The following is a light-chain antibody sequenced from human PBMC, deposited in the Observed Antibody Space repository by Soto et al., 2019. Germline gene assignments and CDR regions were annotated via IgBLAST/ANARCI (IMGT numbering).Light chain of an antibody. Sequence: QAVVTQELSLTVSPGGTVTLTCGSSTGTVTSGHYPYWFQLKPGQAPRTLLYDISNKHSWTPARFSGSLLGGKAALTLSGAQPEDEADYYCLLSYSGPSIFGGGTQLTVL. V-gene: IGLV7-46*01. J-gene: IGLJ7*01. CDR2: DIS. CDR3: LLSYSGPSI. CDR1: TGTVTSGHY.